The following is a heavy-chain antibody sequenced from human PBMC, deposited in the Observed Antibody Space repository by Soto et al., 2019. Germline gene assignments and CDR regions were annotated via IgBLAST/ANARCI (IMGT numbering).Heavy chain of an antibody. Sequence: QVQLVQSGAEVKKPGASVKVSCKASGYTFTSYYMHWVRQAPGQGLEWMGIINPSGGSTSYAQKFRGRVTMTRDTSTSTVYMELSSLRSEDTAVYYCARDLTGYYDSSGHFDYWGQGTLVTVSS. CDR2: INPSGGST. CDR3: ARDLTGYYDSSGHFDY. CDR1: GYTFTSYY. J-gene: IGHJ4*02. V-gene: IGHV1-46*03. D-gene: IGHD3-22*01.